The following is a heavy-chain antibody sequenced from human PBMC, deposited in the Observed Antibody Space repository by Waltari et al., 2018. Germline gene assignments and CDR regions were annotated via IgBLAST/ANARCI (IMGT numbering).Heavy chain of an antibody. Sequence: QVQLQQWGAGLLKPSETLSLTCAVYGGSVRGYYWSWVRQPPGKGLEWIWEINHSGSTNYNPSLKSRVTISVDTSKNQFSLKLSSVTAADTAVYYCALGMDWNRDGMDVWGQGTTVTVSS. CDR2: INHSGST. CDR1: GGSVRGYY. J-gene: IGHJ6*02. D-gene: IGHD1-1*01. V-gene: IGHV4-34*01. CDR3: ALGMDWNRDGMDV.